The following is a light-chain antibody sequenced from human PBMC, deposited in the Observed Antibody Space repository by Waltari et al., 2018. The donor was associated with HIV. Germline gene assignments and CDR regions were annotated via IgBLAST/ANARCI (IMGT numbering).Light chain of an antibody. J-gene: IGLJ2*01. CDR1: NIARQS. Sequence: SSVLTQPPSVSVVPGRTATIISAGKNIARQSVHWYQKRPGQAPLLVMYDINNRPPAIPERFSGFSSGNTAALAISRVEAGDEADYYCQVWDDSDHWVFGGGTKLTVL. V-gene: IGLV3-21*04. CDR3: QVWDDSDHWV. CDR2: DIN.